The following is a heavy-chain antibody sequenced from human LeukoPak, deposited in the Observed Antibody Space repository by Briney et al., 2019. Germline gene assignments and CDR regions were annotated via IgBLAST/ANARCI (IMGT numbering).Heavy chain of an antibody. CDR1: GFTFSSYS. J-gene: IGHJ6*02. Sequence: VGSLRLSCAASGFTFSSYSMNWVRQAPGKGLEWVSSISSSSSYIYYADSVKGRFTISRDNAKNSLYLQMNSLRAEDTAVYYCARDLWPDTIFGVVIIQNYYYYGMDVWGQGTTVTVSS. D-gene: IGHD3-3*01. CDR2: ISSSSSYI. CDR3: ARDLWPDTIFGVVIIQNYYYYGMDV. V-gene: IGHV3-21*01.